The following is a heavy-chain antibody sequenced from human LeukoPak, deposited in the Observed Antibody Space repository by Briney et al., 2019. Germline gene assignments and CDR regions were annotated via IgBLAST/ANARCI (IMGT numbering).Heavy chain of an antibody. Sequence: GGSLRLSCAASGFTFSSDGMSWVRQAPGKGLEWVSALSGSGSTTYYADSVKGRFTISRDNSKNTLFLEMNSLRVEDTAVYYCAKDLGGGSGCYDLWGRGTLVTVSS. V-gene: IGHV3-23*01. CDR3: AKDLGGGSGCYDL. CDR1: GFTFSSDG. CDR2: LSGSGSTT. D-gene: IGHD6-19*01. J-gene: IGHJ2*01.